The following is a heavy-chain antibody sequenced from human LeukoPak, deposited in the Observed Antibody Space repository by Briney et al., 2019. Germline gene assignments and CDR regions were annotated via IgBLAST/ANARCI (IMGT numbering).Heavy chain of an antibody. V-gene: IGHV1-2*02. CDR1: GYSFTGYY. Sequence: GASVKVSCKASGYSFTGYYLHWVRQAPGQGLEWMGWINPNSGGTKYAQKFQGRVSMTRDTSINTAYVELNRLRPDDTAVYFCARDYDTIFGVILPFDSWGQGTVVSVSS. D-gene: IGHD3-3*01. CDR2: INPNSGGT. J-gene: IGHJ4*02. CDR3: ARDYDTIFGVILPFDS.